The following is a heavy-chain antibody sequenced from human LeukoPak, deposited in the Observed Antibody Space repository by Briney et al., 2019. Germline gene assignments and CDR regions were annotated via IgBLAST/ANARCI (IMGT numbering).Heavy chain of an antibody. Sequence: GRSLRLSCAASGFTFSNYDMHWVRQAPGKGLEWVSSISSSSSYIYYADSVKGRFTISRDNAKNSLYLQMNSLRAEDTAVYYCARGVVVPAAITPPLVHYYYMDGWGKGTTVTASS. CDR1: GFTFSNYD. D-gene: IGHD2-2*02. CDR3: ARGVVVPAAITPPLVHYYYMDG. J-gene: IGHJ6*03. V-gene: IGHV3-21*01. CDR2: ISSSSSYI.